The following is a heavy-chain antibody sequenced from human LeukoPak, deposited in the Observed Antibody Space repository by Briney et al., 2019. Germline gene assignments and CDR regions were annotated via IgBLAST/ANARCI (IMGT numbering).Heavy chain of an antibody. V-gene: IGHV5-51*01. D-gene: IGHD3-22*01. Sequence: GESLKISCKGSGYSFTSYWIGWVRQMPGKGLEWMGIIYPGDSDTRYSPSFQGQATISADKSISTAYLQWSSLKASDTAMYYCARQRYYYDSSGYTYYFDYWGQGTLVTVSS. CDR3: ARQRYYYDSSGYTYYFDY. J-gene: IGHJ4*02. CDR2: IYPGDSDT. CDR1: GYSFTSYW.